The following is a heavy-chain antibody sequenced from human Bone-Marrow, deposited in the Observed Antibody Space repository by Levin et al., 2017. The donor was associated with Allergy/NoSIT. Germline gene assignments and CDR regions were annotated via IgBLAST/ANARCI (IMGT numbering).Heavy chain of an antibody. V-gene: IGHV1-2*06. CDR3: ASGLIGGTNY. Sequence: ASVKVSCKASGYIFSDYTLHWVRQAPGQGLEWMGRINPKTGGTVYAQKFQGRVTMTGDTTINTGYMELSSLTSDDTSVYYCASGLIGGTNYWGQGTLLTVSS. CDR2: INPKTGGT. J-gene: IGHJ4*02. D-gene: IGHD3-16*01. CDR1: GYIFSDYT.